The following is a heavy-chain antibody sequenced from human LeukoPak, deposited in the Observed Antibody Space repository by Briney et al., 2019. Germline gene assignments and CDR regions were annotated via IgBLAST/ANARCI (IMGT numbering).Heavy chain of an antibody. CDR2: IYTSGST. CDR3: ARSPRYMSWFDP. CDR1: GGSISSGGYY. Sequence: PSETLSLTCTVSGGSISSGGYYWSWIRQPAGKGLEWIGRIYTSGSTNYNPSLKSRVTISVDTSKNQFSLKLSSVTAADTAVYYCARSPRYMSWFDPWGQGTLVTVSS. D-gene: IGHD2-2*02. J-gene: IGHJ5*02. V-gene: IGHV4-61*02.